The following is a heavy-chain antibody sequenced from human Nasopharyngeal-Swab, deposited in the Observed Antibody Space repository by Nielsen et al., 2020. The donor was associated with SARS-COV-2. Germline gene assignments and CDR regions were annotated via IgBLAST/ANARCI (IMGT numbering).Heavy chain of an antibody. CDR1: GFTFISYA. V-gene: IGHV3-23*01. CDR2: VSGSGGTT. J-gene: IGHJ4*02. D-gene: IGHD2-15*01. Sequence: GGSLRLSCAASGFTFISYAMSWVRQAPGKGLEWVSGVSGSGGTTKYADSVKGRFTISRDNSKNKLYLQMHSLRVEDTAVYYCAKDRYCSGGACYFSGFDYWGLGTLVTVSS. CDR3: AKDRYCSGGACYFSGFDY.